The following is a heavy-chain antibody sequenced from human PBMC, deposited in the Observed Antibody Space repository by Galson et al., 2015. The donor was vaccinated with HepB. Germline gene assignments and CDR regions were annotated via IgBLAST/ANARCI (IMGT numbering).Heavy chain of an antibody. J-gene: IGHJ4*02. V-gene: IGHV3-48*01. CDR3: AKGYGSGSYYRPLDY. CDR1: GFTFSSYS. D-gene: IGHD3-10*01. CDR2: ISSSSSTI. Sequence: SLRLSCAASGFTFSSYSMNWVRQAPGKGLEWVSYISSSSSTIYYTDSVKGRFTISRDNSKNTLDLQMNSLRAEDTAVYYCAKGYGSGSYYRPLDYWGQGTLVIVSS.